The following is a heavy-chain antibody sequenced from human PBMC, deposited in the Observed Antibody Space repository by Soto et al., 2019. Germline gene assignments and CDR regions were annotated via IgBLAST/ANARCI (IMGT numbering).Heavy chain of an antibody. V-gene: IGHV4-34*01. CDR1: GGSFSGYY. CDR3: ARGPTYYDFWSGYYSRGTDAFDI. D-gene: IGHD3-3*01. J-gene: IGHJ3*02. Sequence: SETLSLTCAVYGGSFSGYYWSWIRQPPGKGLEWIGEINHSGSTNYNPSLKSRVTISVDTSKNQFSLKLSSVTAADTAVYYCARGPTYYDFWSGYYSRGTDAFDIWGQGTMVTVSS. CDR2: INHSGST.